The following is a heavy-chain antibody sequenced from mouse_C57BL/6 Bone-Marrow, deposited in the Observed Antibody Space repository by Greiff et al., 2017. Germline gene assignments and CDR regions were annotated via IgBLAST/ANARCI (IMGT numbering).Heavy chain of an antibody. CDR2: IYPRSGNT. CDR3: ARRSNWAMDY. V-gene: IGHV1-81*01. Sequence: VKLQESGAELARPGASVKLSCKASGYTFTSYGISWVKQRTGQGLEWIGEIYPRSGNTYYNEKFKGKATLTADKSSSTAYMGLRSLASEESAVYLCARRSNWAMDYWGQGTSVTVSS. CDR1: GYTFTSYG. J-gene: IGHJ4*01. D-gene: IGHD4-1*01.